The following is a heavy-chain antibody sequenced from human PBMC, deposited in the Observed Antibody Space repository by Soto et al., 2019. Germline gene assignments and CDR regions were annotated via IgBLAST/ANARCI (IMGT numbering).Heavy chain of an antibody. D-gene: IGHD2-21*02. CDR3: VLATYFCNRIGDTRCFDY. CDR2: SRDKAQSYST. CDR1: GFTFSDHY. Sequence: GGSLRLSCAGSGFTFSDHYIDWVRQAPGKGLEWVGRSRDKAQSYSTAYAASVKGRFTTARDESTNSVYLQMNRLKTEDWAVYYCVLATYFCNRIGDTRCFDYWSQGSLVPVS. V-gene: IGHV3-72*01. J-gene: IGHJ4*02.